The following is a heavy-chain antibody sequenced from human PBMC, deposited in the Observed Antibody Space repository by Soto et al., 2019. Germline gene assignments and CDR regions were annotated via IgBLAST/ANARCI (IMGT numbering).Heavy chain of an antibody. J-gene: IGHJ6*02. D-gene: IGHD3-3*01. CDR1: GGSISSGGYS. CDR3: ARPGLGFGFWSGYYPHGMDV. V-gene: IGHV4-30-2*01. CDR2: IYHSGST. Sequence: SETLSLTCAVSGGSISSGGYSWSWIRQPPGKGLEWIGYIYHSGSTYYNPSLKSRVTISVDRSKNQFSLKLSSVTAADTAVYYCARPGLGFGFWSGYYPHGMDVWGQGTTVPVSS.